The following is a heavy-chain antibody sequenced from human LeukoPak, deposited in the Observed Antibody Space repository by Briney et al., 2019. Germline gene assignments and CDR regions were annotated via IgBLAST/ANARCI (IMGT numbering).Heavy chain of an antibody. J-gene: IGHJ4*02. CDR2: ISGSGGST. Sequence: GGSLRLSCAASGFTFSSYAMSWVRQAPGKGLEWVSAISGSGGSTYYADSVKGRFTISRDNSKNTLYLQMNSLRAEDTAVYYCAKDGGVTLYSSGWYVVRSYFDYWGQGTLVTVSS. D-gene: IGHD6-19*01. CDR3: AKDGGVTLYSSGWYVVRSYFDY. CDR1: GFTFSSYA. V-gene: IGHV3-23*01.